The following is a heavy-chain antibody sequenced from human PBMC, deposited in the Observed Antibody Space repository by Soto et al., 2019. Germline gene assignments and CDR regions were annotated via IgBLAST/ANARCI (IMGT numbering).Heavy chain of an antibody. Sequence: PGGSLRLSCAASGFTFSSYAMSWVRQAPGKGLEWVSAISGSGGSTYYADSVKGRFTISRDNSKNTLYLQMNSLRAEDTAVYYCAKDKMEMATPETRDYYYYGLDVWGQGTTVTVSS. J-gene: IGHJ6*02. V-gene: IGHV3-23*01. CDR1: GFTFSSYA. CDR3: AKDKMEMATPETRDYYYYGLDV. CDR2: ISGSGGST. D-gene: IGHD5-12*01.